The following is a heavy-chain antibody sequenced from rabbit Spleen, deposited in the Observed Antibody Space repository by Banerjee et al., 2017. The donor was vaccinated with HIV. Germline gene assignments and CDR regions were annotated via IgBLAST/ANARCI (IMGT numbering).Heavy chain of an antibody. J-gene: IGHJ6*01. V-gene: IGHV1S45*01. CDR1: GFSFSNNYY. D-gene: IGHD8-1*01. CDR2: ISAGSSANT. CDR3: ARDTGSSFSSYGMDL. Sequence: QEQLVESGGGLVQPEGSLTLTCTASGFSFSNNYYMCWVRQAPGKGLEWIACISAGSSANTFYASWAKGRFTISKTSSTTVTLQMTSLTVADTATYFCARDTGSSFSSYGMDLWGQGTLVTVS.